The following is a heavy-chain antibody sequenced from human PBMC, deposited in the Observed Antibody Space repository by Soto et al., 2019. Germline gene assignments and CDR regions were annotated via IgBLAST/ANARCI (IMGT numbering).Heavy chain of an antibody. CDR3: ASTTLGYCSGGSCYSFLY. CDR1: GGSFSGYY. CDR2: INHSGST. J-gene: IGHJ4*02. V-gene: IGHV4-34*01. D-gene: IGHD2-15*01. Sequence: QVQLQQWGAGLLKPSETLSLTCAVYGGSFSGYYWSSIRQPPGKGLEWIGEINHSGSTNYNPFLKSRVTISVDTSKNQFSLKLSSVTAADTAVYYCASTTLGYCSGGSCYSFLYWGQGTLVTVSS.